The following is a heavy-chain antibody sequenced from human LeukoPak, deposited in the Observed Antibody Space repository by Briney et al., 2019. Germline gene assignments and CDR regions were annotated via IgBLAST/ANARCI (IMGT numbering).Heavy chain of an antibody. Sequence: EPGPGLVKATQPLTPTGTFPGFAPSTSGRSVSWIRQPPGTALESLTTHAWGDDKYYSTSLNTTLNISKDTSKHQMVLTITNMDPVDTAPYYCARDYGGNPDYWGQGTLVTVSS. CDR3: ARDYGGNPDY. D-gene: IGHD4-23*01. CDR1: GFAPSTSGRS. J-gene: IGHJ4*02. V-gene: IGHV2-70*01. CDR2: HAWGDDK.